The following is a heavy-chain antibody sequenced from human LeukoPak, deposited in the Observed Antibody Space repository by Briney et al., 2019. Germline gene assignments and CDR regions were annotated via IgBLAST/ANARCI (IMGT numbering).Heavy chain of an antibody. D-gene: IGHD1-26*01. J-gene: IGHJ3*02. CDR1: GDSVSSNSAA. CDR3: ARELVYSGSYYGDAFDI. Sequence: SQTLSLTCAISGDSVSSNSAAWNWIRQSPSRGLEWLGRTFYRSKWYNDYAVSVKSRITINPDTSKNQFSLQLNSVTPEDTAVYYCARELVYSGSYYGDAFDIWGQGTTVTVSS. V-gene: IGHV6-1*01. CDR2: TFYRSKWYN.